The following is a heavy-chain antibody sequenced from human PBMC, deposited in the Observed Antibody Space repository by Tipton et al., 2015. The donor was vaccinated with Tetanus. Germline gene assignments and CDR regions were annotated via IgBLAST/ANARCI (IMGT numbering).Heavy chain of an antibody. CDR1: GGSISSYY. CDR2: VYYTGKT. Sequence: TLSLTCSVSGGSISSYYWSWIRQPPGKGLEWIGYVYYTGKTNSNPSLKSRVTISVDTSRNQFSLRLYSVTAADTAVYFCARYYCPGGSCRHFDFWGQGTLVTISS. V-gene: IGHV4-59*01. J-gene: IGHJ4*02. D-gene: IGHD2-8*02. CDR3: ARYYCPGGSCRHFDF.